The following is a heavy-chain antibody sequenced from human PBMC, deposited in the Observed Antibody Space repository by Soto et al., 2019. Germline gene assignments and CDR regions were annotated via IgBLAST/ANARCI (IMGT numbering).Heavy chain of an antibody. CDR1: GGSISSYY. J-gene: IGHJ4*02. Sequence: NPSETLSLTCTVSGGSISSYYWSWIRQPPGKGLEWIGYIYYSGSTNYNPSLKSRVTISVDTSKNQFSLKLSSVTAADTAVYYCARDLSGTGFDYWGQGTLVTVSS. D-gene: IGHD3-10*01. CDR2: IYYSGST. V-gene: IGHV4-59*01. CDR3: ARDLSGTGFDY.